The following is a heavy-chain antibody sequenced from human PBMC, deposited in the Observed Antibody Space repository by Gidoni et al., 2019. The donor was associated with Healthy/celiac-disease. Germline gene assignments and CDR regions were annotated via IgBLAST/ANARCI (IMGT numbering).Heavy chain of an antibody. CDR1: GGSISSSSYY. CDR2: IYYSGST. Sequence: QLQLQESGPGLVKPSETLSLTCTVSGGSISSSSYYWGWIRQPPGKGLEWIGSIYYSGSTYYNPSLKSRVTISVDTSKNQFSLKLSSVTAADTAVYYCAILRGSYSPYYYYGMDVWGQGTTVTVSS. D-gene: IGHD1-26*01. J-gene: IGHJ6*02. V-gene: IGHV4-39*01. CDR3: AILRGSYSPYYYYGMDV.